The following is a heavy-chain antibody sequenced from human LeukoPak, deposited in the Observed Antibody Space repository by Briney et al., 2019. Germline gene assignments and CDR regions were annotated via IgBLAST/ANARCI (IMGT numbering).Heavy chain of an antibody. CDR2: IYHSGST. J-gene: IGHJ4*02. CDR3: AREGSSSWYGFYFDY. CDR1: GGSISSGGYS. V-gene: IGHV4-30-2*01. D-gene: IGHD6-13*01. Sequence: PSETLSLTCAVSGGSISSGGYSWSWIRQPPGKGLEWIGYIYHSGSTYYNPSLKSRVTISVDRSKNQFSLKLSSVTAADTAVYYCAREGSSSWYGFYFDYWGQGTLVTVPS.